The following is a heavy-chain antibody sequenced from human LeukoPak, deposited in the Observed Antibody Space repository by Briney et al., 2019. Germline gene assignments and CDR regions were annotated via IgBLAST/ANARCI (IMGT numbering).Heavy chain of an antibody. CDR2: IHYSGNT. V-gene: IGHV4-39*01. CDR1: GGSTSSSNFY. D-gene: IGHD3-3*01. J-gene: IGHJ4*02. CDR3: ARLGAGPTYYDFWSGYSSFYFDY. Sequence: SSETLSLTCTASGGSTSSSNFYWGWIRQPPGMGLEWIGGIHYSGNTYYNPSLKSRVTISIDTSKNQFSLKLSSVTAADTAVYYCARLGAGPTYYDFWSGYSSFYFDYWGQGTLVTVSS.